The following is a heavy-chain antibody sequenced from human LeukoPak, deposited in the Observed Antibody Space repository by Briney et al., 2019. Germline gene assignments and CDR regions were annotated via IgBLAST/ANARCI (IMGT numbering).Heavy chain of an antibody. CDR1: GFTFSSYA. D-gene: IGHD5-18*01. V-gene: IGHV3-30-3*01. CDR3: ARGGTWIQLCDY. Sequence: GRSLRLSCAASGFTFSSYALHWVRQAPGKGLEWVAVISDDGSNKYYADSVKGRFTISRDNSKNTLSLQMNSLRAEDTAVYYCARGGTWIQLCDYWGQGTLVTVSS. J-gene: IGHJ4*02. CDR2: ISDDGSNK.